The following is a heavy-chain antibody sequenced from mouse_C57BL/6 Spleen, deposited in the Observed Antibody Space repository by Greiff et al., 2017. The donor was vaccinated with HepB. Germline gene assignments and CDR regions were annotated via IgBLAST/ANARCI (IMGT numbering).Heavy chain of an antibody. CDR3: ARWIITTVVATRYFDV. J-gene: IGHJ1*03. D-gene: IGHD1-1*01. CDR1: GYTFTDYN. V-gene: IGHV1-22*01. Sequence: EVQLQQSGPELVKPGASVKMSCKASGYTFTDYNMHWVKQSHGKSLEWIGYINPNNGGTSYNQKFKGKATLTVNKSSSTAYMELRSLTSEDSAVYYCARWIITTVVATRYFDVWGTRTTVTVSS. CDR2: INPNNGGT.